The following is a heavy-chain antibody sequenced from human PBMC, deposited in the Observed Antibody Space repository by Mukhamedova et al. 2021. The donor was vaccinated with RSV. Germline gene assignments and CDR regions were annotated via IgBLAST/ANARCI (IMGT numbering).Heavy chain of an antibody. D-gene: IGHD2/OR15-2a*01. CDR2: IYTSGST. CDR3: ARAPSLLGAFDI. Sequence: GLEWIGRIYTSGSTNYNPSLKSRVTISVDTSKNQFSLKLSSVTAADTAVYYCARAPSLLGAFDIWGQGTMATVSS. J-gene: IGHJ3*02. V-gene: IGHV4-61*02.